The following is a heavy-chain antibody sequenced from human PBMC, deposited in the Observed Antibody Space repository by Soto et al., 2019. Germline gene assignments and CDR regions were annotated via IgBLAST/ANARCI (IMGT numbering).Heavy chain of an antibody. D-gene: IGHD2-2*01. J-gene: IGHJ6*03. CDR2: TYYRSKWYN. Sequence: PSQTLSLTCAISGDSVSSNSAAWNWIRQSPSRGLEWLGRTYYRSKWYNDYAVSVKSRITINPDTSKNQFSLQLNSATPEGTAVYYCARDGSCSSTSCYDALSNYYYYYYMDVWGKGXTVTVSS. CDR1: GDSVSSNSAA. CDR3: ARDGSCSSTSCYDALSNYYYYYYMDV. V-gene: IGHV6-1*01.